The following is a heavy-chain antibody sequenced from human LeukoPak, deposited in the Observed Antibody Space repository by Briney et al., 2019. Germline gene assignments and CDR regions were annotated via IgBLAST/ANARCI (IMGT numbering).Heavy chain of an antibody. Sequence: SQTLSLTCTVSGGSISSGGYYWSWIRQHPGKGLEWIGYIYYSGSTYYSPSLKSRVTISVDTSKNQFSLKLSSVTAADTAVYYCAREIVGNNAFDIWGQGTMVTVSS. J-gene: IGHJ3*02. CDR3: AREIVGNNAFDI. CDR2: IYYSGST. V-gene: IGHV4-31*03. D-gene: IGHD2-21*01. CDR1: GGSISSGGYY.